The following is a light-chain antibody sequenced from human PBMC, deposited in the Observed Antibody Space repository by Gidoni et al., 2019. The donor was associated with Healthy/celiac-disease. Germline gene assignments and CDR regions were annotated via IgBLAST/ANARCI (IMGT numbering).Light chain of an antibody. J-gene: IGKJ3*01. Sequence: DIQMIQSPSSLSASVGDRVTITCRASQSTISYLNWYQQKPGKAPKLLIYSASSLESRVPSRFSGSGSGTDFTLTISSLQPEDFATYYCRQSYSTPFTFGPGTKVDIK. CDR2: SAS. CDR3: RQSYSTPFT. V-gene: IGKV1-39*01. CDR1: QSTISY.